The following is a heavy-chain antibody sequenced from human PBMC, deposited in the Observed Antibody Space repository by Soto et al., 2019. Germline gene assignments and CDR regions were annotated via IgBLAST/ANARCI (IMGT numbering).Heavy chain of an antibody. CDR1: GFTFSSYW. Sequence: GSLRLSCAASGFTFSSYWMSWIRQAPGKGLEWVANIKQDGSEKYYVDSVKGRFTISRDNAKNSLYLQMNSLRAEDTAVYYCARDLGYSSSWYDYWGQGTLVTVS. J-gene: IGHJ4*02. V-gene: IGHV3-7*05. CDR3: ARDLGYSSSWYDY. D-gene: IGHD6-13*01. CDR2: IKQDGSEK.